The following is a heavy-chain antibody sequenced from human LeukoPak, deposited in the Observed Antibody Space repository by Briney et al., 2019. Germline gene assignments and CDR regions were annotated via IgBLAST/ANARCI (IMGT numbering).Heavy chain of an antibody. J-gene: IGHJ6*03. CDR3: ARASPATRDCSGGSCYPSKYYYYYYMDV. V-gene: IGHV1-18*01. CDR2: ISAYNGNT. D-gene: IGHD2-15*01. CDR1: GYTFTNYD. Sequence: GASVKVSCKASGYTFTNYDISWVRQAPGQGLEWMGWISAYNGNTNYAQKLQGRVTMTTDTSTSTAYMELRSLRSDDTAVYYCARASPATRDCSGGSCYPSKYYYYYYMDVWGKGTTVTVSS.